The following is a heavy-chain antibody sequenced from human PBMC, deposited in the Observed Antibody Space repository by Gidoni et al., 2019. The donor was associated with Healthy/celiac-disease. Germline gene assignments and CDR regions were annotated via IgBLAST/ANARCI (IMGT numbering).Heavy chain of an antibody. CDR3: ARQIERADYSNCHFDY. CDR2: IYYSGST. Sequence: QLQLQESGPGLVKPSETLSLTCTVSGCSISSSSYYWGWIRQPPGKGLEWIGSIYYSGSTYYNPSLKSRVTISVDTSKNQFSLKLSSVTAADTAVYYCARQIERADYSNCHFDYWGQGTLVTVSS. V-gene: IGHV4-39*01. D-gene: IGHD4-4*01. J-gene: IGHJ4*02. CDR1: GCSISSSSYY.